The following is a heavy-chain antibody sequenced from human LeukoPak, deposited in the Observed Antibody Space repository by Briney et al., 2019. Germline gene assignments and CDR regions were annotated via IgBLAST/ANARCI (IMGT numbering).Heavy chain of an antibody. D-gene: IGHD3-10*01. J-gene: IGHJ4*02. CDR3: ARKFLGSRGYYFDY. CDR2: MNPNTGNT. CDR1: GYTFTSYD. Sequence: ASVKVSCKASGYTFTSYDIKWVRQATGQGLEWMGWMNPNTGNTGYAQKFQGRVTMTRDTSISTAYMELSSLRSDDTAVYYCARKFLGSRGYYFDYWGQGTLVTVSS. V-gene: IGHV1-8*01.